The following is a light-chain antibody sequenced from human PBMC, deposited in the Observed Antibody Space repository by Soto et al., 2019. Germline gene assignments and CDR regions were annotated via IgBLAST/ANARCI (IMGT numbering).Light chain of an antibody. V-gene: IGKV3D-15*01. CDR1: QSVGAN. CDR2: GAS. CDR3: QQYHNWVT. Sequence: EVVLTQSPGTLSLSPGERATLSCRASQSVGANYLAWYQQKPGQAPRLLIYGASTRATGIPARFSGSGSGTDFTLTISSLQSEDFAVYYCQQYHNWVTFGGGTKVDIK. J-gene: IGKJ4*01.